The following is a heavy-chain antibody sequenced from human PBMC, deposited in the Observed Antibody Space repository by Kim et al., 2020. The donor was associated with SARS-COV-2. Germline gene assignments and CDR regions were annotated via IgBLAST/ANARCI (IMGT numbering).Heavy chain of an antibody. CDR3: SKGITMVRAYYYGMDV. J-gene: IGHJ6*01. CDR1: GFTFSIYA. CDR2: IYSGGSST. V-gene: IGHV3-23*03. D-gene: IGHD3-10*01. Sequence: GGSLRLSCAASGFTFSIYAMSWVRQAPGKGLEWVSVIYSGGSSTYYADSVKGRFTISRDNSKNTLYLQMNSLRAEDTAVYYCSKGITMVRAYYYGMDVWG.